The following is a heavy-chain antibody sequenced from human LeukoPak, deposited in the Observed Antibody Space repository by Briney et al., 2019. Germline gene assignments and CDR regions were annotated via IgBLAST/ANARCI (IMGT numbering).Heavy chain of an antibody. CDR1: GGTFSSYA. Sequence: GASVKVSCKASGGTFSSYAISWVRQAPGQGLEWMGWISAYNGNTNYAQKLQGRVTMTTDTSTSTAYMELRSLRSDDTAVYYCARDLVGATPNFDYWGQGTLVTVSS. V-gene: IGHV1-18*01. J-gene: IGHJ4*02. CDR3: ARDLVGATPNFDY. CDR2: ISAYNGNT. D-gene: IGHD1-26*01.